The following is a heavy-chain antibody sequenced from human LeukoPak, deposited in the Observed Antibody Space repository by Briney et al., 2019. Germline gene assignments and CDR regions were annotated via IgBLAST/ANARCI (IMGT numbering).Heavy chain of an antibody. Sequence: SQTLSLTCAISGDSVSSNSAAWNWIRQSPSRGLEWLGRTYYRSKWYNDYAVSVKSRITINPDTSKNQFSLQLNSVTPEDTAVCYCAREEFILGYSDWPRRNFDYWGQGTLVTVSS. V-gene: IGHV6-1*01. D-gene: IGHD3-9*01. CDR1: GDSVSSNSAA. J-gene: IGHJ4*02. CDR3: AREEFILGYSDWPRRNFDY. CDR2: TYYRSKWYN.